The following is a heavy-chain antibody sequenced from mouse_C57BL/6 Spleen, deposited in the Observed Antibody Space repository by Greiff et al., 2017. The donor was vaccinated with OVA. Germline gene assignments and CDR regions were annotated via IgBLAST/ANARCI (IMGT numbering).Heavy chain of an antibody. CDR1: GFSLTSYA. J-gene: IGHJ2*01. CDR2: IWTGGGT. D-gene: IGHD2-5*01. CDR3: ARNFDYSNYGYFDY. V-gene: IGHV2-9-1*01. Sequence: VKLMESGPGLVAPSQSLSITCTVSGFSLTSYAISWVRQPPGKGLEWLGVIWTGGGTNYNSALKSRLSISKDNSKSQVFLKMNSLQTDDTARYYCARNFDYSNYGYFDYWGQGTTLTVSS.